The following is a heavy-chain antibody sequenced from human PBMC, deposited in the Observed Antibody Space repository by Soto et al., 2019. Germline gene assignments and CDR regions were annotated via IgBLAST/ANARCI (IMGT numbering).Heavy chain of an antibody. CDR3: ARDLNYRGYDKPTQSSTF. J-gene: IGHJ4*02. D-gene: IGHD5-12*01. CDR2: IYHSGST. CDR1: GGSISSSNW. V-gene: IGHV4-4*02. Sequence: SETLSLTCAVSGGSISSSNWWSWVRQPPGKGLEWIGEIYHSGSTNYNPSLKSRVTISVDKSKNQFSLKLSSVTAADTAVYYCARDLNYRGYDKPTQSSTFWGQGTLVTFSS.